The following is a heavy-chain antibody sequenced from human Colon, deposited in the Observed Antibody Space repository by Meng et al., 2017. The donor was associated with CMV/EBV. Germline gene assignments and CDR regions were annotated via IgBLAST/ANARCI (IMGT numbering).Heavy chain of an antibody. CDR3: AKPHEDYYYDTRGAYGMDV. V-gene: IGHV3-23*01. CDR2: ITGSGDRA. CDR1: GFTFRTAW. D-gene: IGHD3-22*01. Sequence: GESLKISCEGSGFTFRTAWMNWVRQAPGKGLEWVSGITGSGDRAYYADSVGGRFTTSRDRFNNTVYLQMNSLRAEDTAVYYCAKPHEDYYYDTRGAYGMDVWGQGTTVTVSS. J-gene: IGHJ6*02.